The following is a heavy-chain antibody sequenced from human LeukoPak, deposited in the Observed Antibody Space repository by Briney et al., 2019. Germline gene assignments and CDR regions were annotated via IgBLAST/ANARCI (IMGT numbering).Heavy chain of an antibody. CDR1: GFTFSSYA. CDR3: ASFPSY. CDR2: LNIDGSST. J-gene: IGHJ4*02. Sequence: GGSLRLSCAASGFTFSSYAMSWVRQAPGKGLVWVSRLNIDGSSTSYADSVKGRFTISRDNAKNTLYLQMNSLRAEDTAVYYCASFPSYWGQGTLVTVSS. V-gene: IGHV3-74*01.